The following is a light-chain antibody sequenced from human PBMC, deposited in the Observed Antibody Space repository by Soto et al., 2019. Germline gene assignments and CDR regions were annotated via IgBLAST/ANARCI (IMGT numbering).Light chain of an antibody. J-gene: IGKJ5*01. CDR3: QQYGSSLIT. CDR2: GAS. V-gene: IGKV3-20*01. CDR1: QSVSSSY. Sequence: EIVLTQSPGTLSLYPGERATLSCRASQSVSSSYLAWHQQKPGQAPRLLIYGASSRATGIPDRFSGSGSGTDFTLTISRLEPEDFAVYYCQQYGSSLITFGQGTRLEI.